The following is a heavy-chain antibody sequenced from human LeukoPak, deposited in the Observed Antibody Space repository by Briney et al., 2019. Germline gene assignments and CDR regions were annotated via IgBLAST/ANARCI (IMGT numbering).Heavy chain of an antibody. D-gene: IGHD2-21*01. Sequence: GKSLRLSCAASGFTFAFYAMYWVRQAPGRGLEWVASISYDGRDKYYVDSVKGRFFISKDSSMSTLYLDMNSLRPEDTALYYCVRDLYSRSPYFDVWGQGTLVTVSS. J-gene: IGHJ4*02. CDR1: GFTFAFYA. CDR2: ISYDGRDK. CDR3: VRDLYSRSPYFDV. V-gene: IGHV3-30*03.